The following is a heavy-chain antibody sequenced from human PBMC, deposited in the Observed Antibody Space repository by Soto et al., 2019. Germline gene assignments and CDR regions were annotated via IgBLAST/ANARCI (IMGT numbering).Heavy chain of an antibody. CDR3: ARYPRGIAAGGDAFDI. Sequence: QVQLVKSGAEVKKPGSSVKVSCKASGGTFSSYTISWVRQAPGQGLEWMGRIIPILGIANYAQKFQGRVTITADKSTSTAYMELSSLRSEDTAVYYCARYPRGIAAGGDAFDIWGQGTMVTVSS. D-gene: IGHD6-13*01. J-gene: IGHJ3*02. CDR1: GGTFSSYT. CDR2: IIPILGIA. V-gene: IGHV1-69*02.